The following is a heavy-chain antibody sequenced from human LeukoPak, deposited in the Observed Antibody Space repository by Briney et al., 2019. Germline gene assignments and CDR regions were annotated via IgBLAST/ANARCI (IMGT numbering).Heavy chain of an antibody. J-gene: IGHJ3*02. CDR1: GGAXTSYA. CDR2: INVILDTA. V-gene: IGHV1-69*04. Sequence: GASVTVSCTASGGAXTSYAISWVRQAPGQGLEWMGRINVILDTANYAQKFQGRVTITADISTSTSYMELSSLRSEDTAVYYCARDQGIGDASDIWGQGTMVTVSS. CDR3: ARDQGIGDASDI.